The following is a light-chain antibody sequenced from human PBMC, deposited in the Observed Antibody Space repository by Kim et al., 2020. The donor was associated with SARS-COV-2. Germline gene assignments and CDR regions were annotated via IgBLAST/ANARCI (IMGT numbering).Light chain of an antibody. CDR3: AAWDDSLKVL. CDR2: TNM. J-gene: IGLJ2*01. CDR1: GSNIGSNT. Sequence: PGRSVRITYSGSGSNIGSNTLNWNRQRPETAPKLRIYTNMQRPSGVPDRFSGAKSGPSAPLAISGLQSEDEADYYCAAWDDSLKVLFGGGTQRTVL. V-gene: IGLV1-44*01.